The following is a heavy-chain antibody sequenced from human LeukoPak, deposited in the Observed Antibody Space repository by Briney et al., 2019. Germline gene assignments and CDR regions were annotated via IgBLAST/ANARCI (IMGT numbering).Heavy chain of an antibody. V-gene: IGHV3-30*04. D-gene: IGHD3-10*01. Sequence: PGRSLRLSCVASGFTFGSYAMHWVRQAPGKGLEWVADISYDGSDNYYADSVKGRFTISRDNSKSTLYLQMNSLRAEDTAVYYCTREITDYYASGSYSRLDYWGQGNLVTVSS. CDR2: ISYDGSDN. CDR3: TREITDYYASGSYSRLDY. J-gene: IGHJ4*02. CDR1: GFTFGSYA.